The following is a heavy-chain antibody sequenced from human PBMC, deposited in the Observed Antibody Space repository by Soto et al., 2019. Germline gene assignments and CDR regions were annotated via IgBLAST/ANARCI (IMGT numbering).Heavy chain of an antibody. D-gene: IGHD3-22*01. J-gene: IGHJ4*02. CDR1: GGAIGGYY. CDR2: INHSGGT. CDR3: ARGSVDTVDSSGLYEY. Sequence: PSETLSLTCSLSGGAIGGYYWSWIRQPPGKGLEWIGEINHSGGTSYNPSLKSRVTISVDTSKSQFSLKLTSVTAADRAVYYCARGSVDTVDSSGLYEYWGQGTPVTVSS. V-gene: IGHV4-34*01.